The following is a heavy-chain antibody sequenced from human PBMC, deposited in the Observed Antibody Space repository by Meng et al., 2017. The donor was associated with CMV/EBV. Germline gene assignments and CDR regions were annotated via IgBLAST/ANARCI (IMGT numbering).Heavy chain of an antibody. CDR1: GASVATDSYY. J-gene: IGHJ5*02. CDR2: IYNTGST. Sequence: LTCTVSGASVATDSYYWGWIRQPPGKGLEWIGYIYNTGSTKYNPSLQTRVTVSVDTPKNQFSLKLSSVTAADTATYYCARETVSASGGIDPWGRGTLVTVSS. CDR3: ARETVSASGGIDP. D-gene: IGHD2/OR15-2a*01. V-gene: IGHV4-61*01.